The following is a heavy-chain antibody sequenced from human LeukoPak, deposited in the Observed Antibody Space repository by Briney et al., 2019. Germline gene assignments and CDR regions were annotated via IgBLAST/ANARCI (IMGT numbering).Heavy chain of an antibody. CDR2: ISGSGGST. CDR3: AKDSSHDYGDPSGY. Sequence: PGGSLRLSCAASGFTFNSYAMSWVRQAPGKGLEWVSAISGSGGSTYYADSVKGRFTISRDNSKNTLYLQMNSLRAEDTAVYYCAKDSSHDYGDPSGYWGQGTLVTVSS. CDR1: GFTFNSYA. V-gene: IGHV3-23*01. J-gene: IGHJ4*02. D-gene: IGHD4-17*01.